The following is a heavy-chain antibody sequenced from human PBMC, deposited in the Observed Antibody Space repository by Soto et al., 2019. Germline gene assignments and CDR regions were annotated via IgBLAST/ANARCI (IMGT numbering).Heavy chain of an antibody. CDR3: ARRVRDGYNWYFDY. Sequence: SETLSLTCTVSGGSISSSSYYWGWIRQPPGKGLEWIGSIYYSGSTYYNPSLKSRVTISVDTSKNQFSLKLSSVTAADTAVYYCARRVRDGYNWYFDYWGQGTLVTSPQ. V-gene: IGHV4-39*01. CDR2: IYYSGST. J-gene: IGHJ4*02. CDR1: GGSISSSSYY. D-gene: IGHD5-12*01.